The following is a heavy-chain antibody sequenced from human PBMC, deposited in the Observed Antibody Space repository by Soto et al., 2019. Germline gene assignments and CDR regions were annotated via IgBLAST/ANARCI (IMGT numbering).Heavy chain of an antibody. CDR1: GYTFTSYD. V-gene: IGHV1-8*01. Sequence: QVQLVQSGAEVKKPGASVKVSCKASGYTFTSYDINWVRQATGQGLEWMGWMNPNSGNTGYAQKFKGRVTRTRNSSIRTADRELGSLGSEDTAVYYCARGRADTPMVGGWFAPWGQGTLVTVSS. CDR2: MNPNSGNT. CDR3: ARGRADTPMVGGWFAP. J-gene: IGHJ5*02. D-gene: IGHD5-18*01.